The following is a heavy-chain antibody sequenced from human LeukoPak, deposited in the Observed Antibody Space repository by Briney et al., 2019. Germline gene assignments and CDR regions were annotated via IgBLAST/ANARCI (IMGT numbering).Heavy chain of an antibody. CDR1: GFTFSSYA. J-gene: IGHJ4*02. D-gene: IGHD3-3*01. CDR2: ISGSGGST. V-gene: IGHV3-23*01. Sequence: GGSLRLSCAASGFTFSSYAMSWVRQAPGKGLEWVSAISGSGGSTYYADSVKGRFTISRDRSKNTLYLQMNSLRAEDTAVYYRAKEPYFDFWSGYMAYWGQGALVTVSS. CDR3: AKEPYFDFWSGYMAY.